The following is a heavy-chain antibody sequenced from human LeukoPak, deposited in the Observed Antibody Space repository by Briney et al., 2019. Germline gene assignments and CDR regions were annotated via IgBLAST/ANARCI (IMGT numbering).Heavy chain of an antibody. J-gene: IGHJ4*02. CDR1: GGSFSGYY. CDR3: ARGESGITIFGVVIQLAFDY. V-gene: IGHV4-34*01. Sequence: PSETLSLTCAVYGGSFSGYYWSWIRQPPGKGLEWIGEINHSGSTNYNPSLKSRVTISVDTSKNQFSLKLSSVTAADTAVYYCARGESGITIFGVVIQLAFDYWGQGTLVTVSS. D-gene: IGHD3-3*01. CDR2: INHSGST.